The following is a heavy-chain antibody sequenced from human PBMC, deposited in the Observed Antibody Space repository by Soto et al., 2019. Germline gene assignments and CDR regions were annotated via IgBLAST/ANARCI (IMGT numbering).Heavy chain of an antibody. CDR2: IIPILGIA. D-gene: IGHD3-10*01. Sequence: QVQLVESGAEVKKPGSSVKVSSKASGGTFSSYTISWVRQAPGQGLEWMGRIIPILGIANYAQKFQGRVTITADKSTSTAYMELSSLRSEDTAVYYCARAGYGSGSANDYWGQGTLVTVSS. J-gene: IGHJ4*02. CDR3: ARAGYGSGSANDY. V-gene: IGHV1-69*02. CDR1: GGTFSSYT.